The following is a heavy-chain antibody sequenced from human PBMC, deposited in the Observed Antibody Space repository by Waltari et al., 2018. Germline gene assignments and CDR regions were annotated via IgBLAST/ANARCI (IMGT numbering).Heavy chain of an antibody. CDR2: VLGSGRT. V-gene: IGHV4-4*02. CDR3: ARDRGRGLYLDT. Sequence: QLQLQESGPGLVKPSGTLSLICAVSGDSMSNNWWSWVSQSPGKVLEWIGQVLGSGRTNYNPSFASRVTISLDTSTYQFALKMPSATAADTALYYCARDRGRGLYLDTWGQGTLVTVSP. D-gene: IGHD2-15*01. CDR1: GDSMSNNW. J-gene: IGHJ4*02.